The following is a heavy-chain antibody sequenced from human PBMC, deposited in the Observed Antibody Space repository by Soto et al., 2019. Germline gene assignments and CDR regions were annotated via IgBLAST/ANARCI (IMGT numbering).Heavy chain of an antibody. D-gene: IGHD2-15*01. Sequence: GGSLRLSCAASGFTFSSYSMNWVRQAPGKGLEWVSSISSSSSYIYYADSVKGRFTISRDNAKNSLYLQMNSLRAEDTAVYYCARVGGGNVLNAFDIWGQGTMVTVS. CDR1: GFTFSSYS. J-gene: IGHJ3*02. CDR2: ISSSSSYI. CDR3: ARVGGGNVLNAFDI. V-gene: IGHV3-21*01.